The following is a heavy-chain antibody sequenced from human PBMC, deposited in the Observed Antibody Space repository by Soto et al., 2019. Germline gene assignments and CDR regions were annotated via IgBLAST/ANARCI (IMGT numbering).Heavy chain of an antibody. CDR1: GGSISSYY. Sequence: SETLSLTCTVSGGSISSYYWSWIRQPPGKGLEWIGYTYYSGSTNYNPSLKSRVTISVDTSKNQFSLKLSSVTAADTAVYYCARVAGYFFDYWGQGTLVTVSS. CDR3: ARVAGYFFDY. V-gene: IGHV4-59*01. J-gene: IGHJ4*02. D-gene: IGHD2-15*01. CDR2: TYYSGST.